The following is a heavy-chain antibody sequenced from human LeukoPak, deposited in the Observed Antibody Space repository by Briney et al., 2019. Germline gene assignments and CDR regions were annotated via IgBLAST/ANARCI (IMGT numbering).Heavy chain of an antibody. CDR3: ARIGYSSALSKGYGMDV. V-gene: IGHV4-39*01. J-gene: IGHJ6*02. D-gene: IGHD6-25*01. CDR1: GGSISISNFY. Sequence: PSETLSLTCTVSGGSISISNFYWGRDPQPPRQGLEWIVSIYYSGSTYYNPSLKSRVTISVDTSKNQFSLRLSSVTAADTAVYYCARIGYSSALSKGYGMDVWGQGTTVTVSS. CDR2: IYYSGST.